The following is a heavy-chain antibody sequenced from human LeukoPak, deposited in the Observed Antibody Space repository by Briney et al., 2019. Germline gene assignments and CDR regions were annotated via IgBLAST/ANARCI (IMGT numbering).Heavy chain of an antibody. CDR1: GFTFSDYY. D-gene: IGHD4-11*01. V-gene: IGHV3-11*04. CDR2: ISSSGSTI. J-gene: IGHJ3*02. CDR3: ARAYSKAAFDI. Sequence: GGSLRLSCAASGFTFSDYYMSWIRQAPGKGLEWVSYISSSGSTIYYAGSVKGRFTISRDNAKNSLYLQMNSLRAEDTAVYYCARAYSKAAFDIWGQGTMVTVSS.